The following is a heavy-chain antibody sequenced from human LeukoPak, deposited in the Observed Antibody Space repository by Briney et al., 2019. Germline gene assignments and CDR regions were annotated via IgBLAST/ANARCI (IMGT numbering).Heavy chain of an antibody. V-gene: IGHV3-53*01. CDR3: ASPYDSSGVRIDY. CDR1: GFTVSSNY. J-gene: IGHJ4*02. D-gene: IGHD3-22*01. Sequence: GGSLRLSCAASGFTVSSNYMSWVRQAPGKGLEWVSVIYTGGDTYYADSVRGRFTISRDNSKNTLYLQMNSLRAEDTAVYYCASPYDSSGVRIDYWGQGTLVTVSS. CDR2: IYTGGDT.